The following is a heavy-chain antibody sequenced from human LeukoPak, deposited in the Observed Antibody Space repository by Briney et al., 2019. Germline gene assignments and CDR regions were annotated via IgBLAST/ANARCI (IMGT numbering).Heavy chain of an antibody. CDR1: GGSISSSSYY. CDR2: IYHSGST. CDR3: ARGLNSGSYAY. J-gene: IGHJ4*02. V-gene: IGHV4-39*01. D-gene: IGHD1-26*01. Sequence: SGPTLVKPSETLSLTCTVSGGSISSSSYYWGWIRQPPGKGLEWIGSIYHSGSTYYNPSLKSRVTISVDTSKNQFSLKLSSVTAADTAVYYCARGLNSGSYAYWGQGTLVTVSS.